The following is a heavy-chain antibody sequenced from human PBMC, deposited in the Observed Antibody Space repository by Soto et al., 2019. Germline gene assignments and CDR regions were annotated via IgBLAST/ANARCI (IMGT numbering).Heavy chain of an antibody. CDR2: IYYSGST. D-gene: IGHD3-22*01. J-gene: IGHJ5*02. CDR3: ARVIQDYSDPRGWLDP. CDR1: GGTISSGGYY. V-gene: IGHV4-31*03. Sequence: SETLSLTCTVSGGTISSGGYYLSWIRQHPGKGLEWIGYIYYSGSTYYNPSLKSRVTISVDTSKNQFSLKLSSVTAADTAVYYCARVIQDYSDPRGWLDPSDQAILITVST.